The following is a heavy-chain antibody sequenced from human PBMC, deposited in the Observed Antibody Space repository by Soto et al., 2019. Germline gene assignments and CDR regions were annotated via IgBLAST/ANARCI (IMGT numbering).Heavy chain of an antibody. Sequence: RLSCAASGFTFSSYAMSWVRQAPGKGLEGVSAISGSGGRTYYADSGKGRFTISRDNSKNTLYLQMNSLRAEDTAVYYCAKFRLTAAVRVLFDYWGQGTLVTVS. CDR2: ISGSGGRT. CDR1: GFTFSSYA. CDR3: AKFRLTAAVRVLFDY. V-gene: IGHV3-23*01. J-gene: IGHJ4*02. D-gene: IGHD6-13*01.